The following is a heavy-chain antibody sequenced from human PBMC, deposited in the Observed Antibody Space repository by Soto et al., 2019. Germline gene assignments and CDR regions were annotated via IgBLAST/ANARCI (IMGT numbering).Heavy chain of an antibody. Sequence: EVQLVESGGGLVQPGRSLRLSCAASGFTFDDYAMHWVRQAPGKGLEWVSGISWNSGSIGYADSVKGRFTISRDNAKNSLYRQMNSLRAEDTALYYCAKDNGYCSSTSCLNWFDPWGQGTLVTVSS. J-gene: IGHJ5*02. D-gene: IGHD2-2*01. CDR1: GFTFDDYA. CDR2: ISWNSGSI. V-gene: IGHV3-9*01. CDR3: AKDNGYCSSTSCLNWFDP.